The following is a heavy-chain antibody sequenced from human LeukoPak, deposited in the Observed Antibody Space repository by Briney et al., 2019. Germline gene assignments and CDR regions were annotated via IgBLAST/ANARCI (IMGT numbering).Heavy chain of an antibody. D-gene: IGHD3-22*01. CDR1: GFTFSSYE. CDR3: ARVGLYDSSGYSPAWGY. J-gene: IGHJ4*02. V-gene: IGHV3-48*03. Sequence: GGSLRLSCAASGFTFSSYEMNWVRQAPGKGLEWVSYISSSGSTIYYADSVKGRFTISRDNAKNSLYLQMNSLRAEDTAVYYCARVGLYDSSGYSPAWGYWGQGTLATVSS. CDR2: ISSSGSTI.